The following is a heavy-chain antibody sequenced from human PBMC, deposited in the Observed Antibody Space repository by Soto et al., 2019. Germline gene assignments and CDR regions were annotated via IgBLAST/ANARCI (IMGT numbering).Heavy chain of an antibody. CDR3: ARRRYYYDSRGYDGMDV. Sequence: SETLSLTCADYSGTVSDNSWHWIRPPPGKGLEWIGEINPSGSNNYNPSLKSRVTISVDTSKNQFSLKLSSVTAADTAVYYCARRRYYYDSRGYDGMDVWGQGTTVT. V-gene: IGHV4-34*01. CDR1: SGTVSDNS. CDR2: INPSGSN. J-gene: IGHJ6*02. D-gene: IGHD3-22*01.